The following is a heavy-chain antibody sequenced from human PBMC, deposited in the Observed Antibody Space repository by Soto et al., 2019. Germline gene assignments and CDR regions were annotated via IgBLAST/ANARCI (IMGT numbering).Heavy chain of an antibody. CDR1: GYTFTGYY. CDR2: INPNSGGT. J-gene: IGHJ6*01. D-gene: IGHD5-18*01. Sequence: ASVKVSCKASGYTFTGYYMHWVRQAPGQGLEWMGWINPNSGGTNYAQKFQGWVTMTRDTSISTAYMELSRLRSDDTAVYYCARDPTVTAMVTSYYYYGMDVWGQGNTVTVSS. V-gene: IGHV1-2*04. CDR3: ARDPTVTAMVTSYYYYGMDV.